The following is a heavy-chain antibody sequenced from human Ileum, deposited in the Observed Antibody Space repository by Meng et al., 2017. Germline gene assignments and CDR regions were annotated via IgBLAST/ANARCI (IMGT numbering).Heavy chain of an antibody. V-gene: IGHV3-7*01. CDR1: GFTFSSYW. D-gene: IGHD7-27*01. CDR3: AGWGSRNY. Sequence: ETLSLTCAASGFTFSSYWMNWVRQAPGKGLEWVTNINPDGSAKRNVDSVKGRFTVSRDNAKNSLYLEMNDLRVEDTGIYYCAGWGSRNYWGQGTLVTVSS. CDR2: INPDGSAK. J-gene: IGHJ4*02.